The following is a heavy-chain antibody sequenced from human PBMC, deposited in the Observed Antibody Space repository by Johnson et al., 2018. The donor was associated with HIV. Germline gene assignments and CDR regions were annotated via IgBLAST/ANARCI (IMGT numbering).Heavy chain of an antibody. Sequence: MQLVESGGGLVQPGGSLRLSCAASGFTFSSYWMSWVRQAPGKGLEWVANIKQDGSEKYYVDSVKGRFTISRDNAKNSLYLQMNSLRAEDTAVYYCARVKFSDYYDSSGYRLPDAFESWGQGTMVTVSS. CDR2: IKQDGSEK. V-gene: IGHV3-7*01. CDR1: GFTFSSYW. J-gene: IGHJ3*02. D-gene: IGHD3-22*01. CDR3: ARVKFSDYYDSSGYRLPDAFES.